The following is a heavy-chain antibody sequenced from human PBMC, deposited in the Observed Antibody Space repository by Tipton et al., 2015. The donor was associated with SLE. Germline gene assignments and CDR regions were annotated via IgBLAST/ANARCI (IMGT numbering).Heavy chain of an antibody. J-gene: IGHJ4*02. CDR3: ASSLLLNYFDY. CDR2: ISYDGSNK. D-gene: IGHD2-21*01. Sequence: SLRLSCAASGFTFSIYAIHWVRQAPGKGLEWVAVISYDGSNKYYADSVKGRFTISRDNSKNTLYLQMNSLRAEDTALYYCASSLLLNYFDYWGQGTLVTVSS. V-gene: IGHV3-30*04. CDR1: GFTFSIYA.